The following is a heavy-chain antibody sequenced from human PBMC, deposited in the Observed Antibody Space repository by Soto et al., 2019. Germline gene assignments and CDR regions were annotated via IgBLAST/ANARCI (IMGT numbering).Heavy chain of an antibody. J-gene: IGHJ6*02. V-gene: IGHV1-46*01. D-gene: IGHD2-21*02. Sequence: QVQLVQSGAEVKKPGASVKVSCKASGYTFTSYYMHWVRQAPGQGLEWMGIINPSGGSTSYAQKFQGRVTMTRDTSTSTVYMELSSLRSEDTAVYYCAREYCGGDCPQWYYYYGMDVWGQGTTVTVSS. CDR2: INPSGGST. CDR1: GYTFTSYY. CDR3: AREYCGGDCPQWYYYYGMDV.